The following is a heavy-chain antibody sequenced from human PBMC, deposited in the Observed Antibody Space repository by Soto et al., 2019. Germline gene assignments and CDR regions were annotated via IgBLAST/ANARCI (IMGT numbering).Heavy chain of an antibody. D-gene: IGHD3-10*02. Sequence: QVQLVESGGGLVKPGGSLRLSCAASGFTFSDYYMSWIRQAPGKGLEWVSYISSSSSYTNYADSVKGRFTISRDNAKNSRYLQMNSLRAEETAVYYCARMASVQPVFDLFFYYGMDVLGQGTTVTVSS. CDR1: GFTFSDYY. V-gene: IGHV3-11*05. J-gene: IGHJ6*02. CDR3: ARMASVQPVFDLFFYYGMDV. CDR2: ISSSSSYT.